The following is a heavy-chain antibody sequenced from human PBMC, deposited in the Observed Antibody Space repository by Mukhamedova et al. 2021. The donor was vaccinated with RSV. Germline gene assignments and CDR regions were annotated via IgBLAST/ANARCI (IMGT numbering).Heavy chain of an antibody. CDR3: ATGSYHEH. D-gene: IGHD3-10*01. CDR2: ITYDGENK. J-gene: IGHJ4*02. Sequence: GLTFNTYAMQWVRQAPGKGLEWVAVITYDGENKHIVDSVRGRFTISRDNSKNTLYVQMDNLRVEDTAVYYCATGSYHEHWGQGT. CDR1: GLTFNTYA. V-gene: IGHV3-30*04.